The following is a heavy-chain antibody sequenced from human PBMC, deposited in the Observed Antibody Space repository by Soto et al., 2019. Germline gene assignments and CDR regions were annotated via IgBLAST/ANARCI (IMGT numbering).Heavy chain of an antibody. CDR2: IIPIFNPT. J-gene: IGHJ4*02. V-gene: IGHV1-69*06. CDR3: AREGRGKKAGYNGLVSLGY. CDR1: GSRFSNYV. Sequence: SVKVSCKVSGSRFSNYVISWVRQAPGHGLEWLGRIIPIFNPTKYAQSFQGRVTITADKSTSTAPLELSSLRSDDTAVYYCAREGRGKKAGYNGLVSLGYWGQGTLVTVSS. D-gene: IGHD2-2*02.